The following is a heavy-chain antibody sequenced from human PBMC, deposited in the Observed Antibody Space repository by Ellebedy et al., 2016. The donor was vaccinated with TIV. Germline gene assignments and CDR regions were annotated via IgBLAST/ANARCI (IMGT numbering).Heavy chain of an antibody. CDR2: FYTSGSA. J-gene: IGHJ5*01. CDR1: GDSISTYY. Sequence: MPGGSLRLSCTVSGDSISTYYWSWIRQPAGKGLEWIGRFYTSGSADYNPSLKSRVTMSVDTSKNQFSLKLSSVTAADTAVYYCARDSGSGYVIFDSWGQGTLVTVSS. CDR3: ARDSGSGYVIFDS. D-gene: IGHD3-10*01. V-gene: IGHV4-4*07.